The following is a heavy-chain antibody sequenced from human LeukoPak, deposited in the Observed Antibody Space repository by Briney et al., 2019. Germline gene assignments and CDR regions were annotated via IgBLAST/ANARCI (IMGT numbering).Heavy chain of an antibody. Sequence: TLQTLSLTCTVSGGSISSYYWSWIRQPPGKGLEWIGYIYYSGNTNYNPSLKSRVSISIDTSKNQFSLQLSSVTAADTAVYYCARGRDSSGLRDFDLWGHGTLVTVSA. D-gene: IGHD3-22*01. CDR3: ARGRDSSGLRDFDL. CDR2: IYYSGNT. V-gene: IGHV4-59*01. CDR1: GGSISSYY. J-gene: IGHJ2*01.